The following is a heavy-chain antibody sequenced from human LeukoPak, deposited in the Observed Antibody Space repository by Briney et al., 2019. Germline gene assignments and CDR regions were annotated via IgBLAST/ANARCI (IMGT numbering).Heavy chain of an antibody. J-gene: IGHJ5*02. CDR3: ARALDYYDSSGSGWFDP. CDR2: ISTYNGNT. Sequence: ASVKVSCKASGYSFSRYGISWVRQAPGQGLEWMGWISTYNGNTNYAQKFQGRVTMTTDTSTNTAYMELRSLRSDDTAVYYCARALDYYDSSGSGWFDPWGQGTLVTVSS. V-gene: IGHV1-18*01. D-gene: IGHD3-22*01. CDR1: GYSFSRYG.